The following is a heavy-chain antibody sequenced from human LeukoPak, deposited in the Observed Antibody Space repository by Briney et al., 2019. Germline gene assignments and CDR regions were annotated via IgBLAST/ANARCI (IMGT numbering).Heavy chain of an antibody. D-gene: IGHD3-10*01. V-gene: IGHV5-51*01. Sequence: GASLQISCKGSGYIFTSYWIGWVRPLRGKGLEWMGIIYPGDSDTRYSPSFQGQVTISADKSISTAYLQWSSLKASDTAMYYCARHFTMVRGVPGAFDYWGQGTLVTVSS. J-gene: IGHJ4*02. CDR2: IYPGDSDT. CDR1: GYIFTSYW. CDR3: ARHFTMVRGVPGAFDY.